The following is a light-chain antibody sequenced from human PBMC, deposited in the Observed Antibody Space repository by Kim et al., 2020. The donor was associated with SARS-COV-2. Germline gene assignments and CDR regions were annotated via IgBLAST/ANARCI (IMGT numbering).Light chain of an antibody. CDR2: GAS. CDR3: QQFGTLPIT. CDR1: QSVSSSY. J-gene: IGKJ5*01. Sequence: SPGTRSLSPGERATLSCSASQSVSSSYLAWYQQKPGQAPRLLFYGASSRFSGSGSGTDFTLTITRLEPEDFAVYYCQQFGTLPITFGQGTRLEIK. V-gene: IGKV3-20*01.